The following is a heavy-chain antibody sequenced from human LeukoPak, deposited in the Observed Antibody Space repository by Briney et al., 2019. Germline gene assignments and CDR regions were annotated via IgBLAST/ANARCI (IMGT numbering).Heavy chain of an antibody. V-gene: IGHV3-30*04. J-gene: IGHJ4*02. D-gene: IGHD1-26*01. CDR3: ARGAEWELLLFPDY. Sequence: GGSLRLSCAASGFTFSSYAMHWVRQAPGKGLEWVAVISYDGSNKYYADSVKGRFTISRDNSKNTLYLQMNSLRAEDTAVYYCARGAEWELLLFPDYWGQGTLVTVSS. CDR2: ISYDGSNK. CDR1: GFTFSSYA.